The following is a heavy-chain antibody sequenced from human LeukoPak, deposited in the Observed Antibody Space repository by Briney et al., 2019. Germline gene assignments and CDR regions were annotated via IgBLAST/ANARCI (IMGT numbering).Heavy chain of an antibody. V-gene: IGHV1-2*02. D-gene: IGHD2-15*01. CDR3: ARAQVYCSGGGCPYFDY. J-gene: IGHJ4*02. CDR2: INPNSGGT. CDR1: GYTFTGYY. Sequence: GASVKVSCKASGYTFTGYYMHWVRQAPGQGLEWIGWINPNSGGTNYAQKFQGRITMTRDTSISTAYMELSRLRSDDTAVYYCARAQVYCSGGGCPYFDYWGQGTLVTVSS.